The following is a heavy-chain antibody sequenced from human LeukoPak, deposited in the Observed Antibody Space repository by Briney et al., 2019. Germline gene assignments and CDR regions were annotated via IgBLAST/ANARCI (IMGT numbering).Heavy chain of an antibody. D-gene: IGHD2-2*01. CDR3: ARDLNHCSSTSCLIYYYYYGMDV. V-gene: IGHV4-4*08. J-gene: IGHJ6*02. CDR2: IYSSGST. Sequence: PSETLSLTCTVSGGSINNYYWSWIRQPPGKRLEWIGYIYSSGSTNYNPSLKSRVTILVDTSKKQFSLKLTSVTAADTAVYYCARDLNHCSSTSCLIYYYYYGMDVWGQGTTVTVSS. CDR1: GGSINNYY.